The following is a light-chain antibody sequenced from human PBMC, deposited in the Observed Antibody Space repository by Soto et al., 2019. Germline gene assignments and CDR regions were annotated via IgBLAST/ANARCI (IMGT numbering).Light chain of an antibody. CDR1: QSVSSSY. Sequence: EIVLTQSPGTLSLSPGERATLSCRASQSVSSSYLAWYQQKPGQAPRLLIYGASSRATGIPDRFSGSGSGTDFTLTISRLEPEDFAVYYCQQYGSSPPSITCGKGTRLEIK. CDR3: QQYGSSPPSIT. V-gene: IGKV3-20*01. J-gene: IGKJ5*01. CDR2: GAS.